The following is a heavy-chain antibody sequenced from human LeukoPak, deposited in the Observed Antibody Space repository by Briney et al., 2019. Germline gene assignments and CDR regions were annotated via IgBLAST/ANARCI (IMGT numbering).Heavy chain of an antibody. J-gene: IGHJ3*02. D-gene: IGHD1-1*01. CDR3: ARGGVVVQDAFDI. CDR2: IYFSGNT. Sequence: SETLSLTCTVSAGSISSYYWGWIRQPPGKGLEWIGSIYFSGNTNDNPSLKSRLTISVNTSKNQFSLKLTSVTAADTAMYYCARGGVVVQDAFDIWGQGTMVTVSS. V-gene: IGHV4-59*08. CDR1: AGSISSYY.